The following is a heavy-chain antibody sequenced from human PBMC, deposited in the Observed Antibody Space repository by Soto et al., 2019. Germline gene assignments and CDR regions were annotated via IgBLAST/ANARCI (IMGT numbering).Heavy chain of an antibody. D-gene: IGHD5-18*01. CDR2: INPNSGGT. Sequence: QVQLVQSGAEVKKPGASVKVSCKASGYTFTGYYMHWVRQAPGQGLEWMGWINPNSGGTNYAQKFQGRVTMTRDTSFSTAYMELSRLRSDDTAVYYCARERQGIQLWLEYYFDYWGQGTLVTVSS. CDR3: ARERQGIQLWLEYYFDY. CDR1: GYTFTGYY. J-gene: IGHJ4*02. V-gene: IGHV1-2*02.